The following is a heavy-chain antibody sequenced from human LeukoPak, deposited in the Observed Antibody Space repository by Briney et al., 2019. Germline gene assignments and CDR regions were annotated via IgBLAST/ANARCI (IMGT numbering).Heavy chain of an antibody. D-gene: IGHD2-2*01. J-gene: IGHJ4*02. CDR2: IIPILGIA. V-gene: IGHV1-69*04. Sequence: ASVKVSCKASGGTFSSYAISWVRQAPGQGLEWMGRIIPILGIANYAQKFQGRVTITADKSTSTAYMELSSLRSEDTAVYYCASGLTDIVVVPAAILDYWGQGTLVTVSS. CDR3: ASGLTDIVVVPAAILDY. CDR1: GGTFSSYA.